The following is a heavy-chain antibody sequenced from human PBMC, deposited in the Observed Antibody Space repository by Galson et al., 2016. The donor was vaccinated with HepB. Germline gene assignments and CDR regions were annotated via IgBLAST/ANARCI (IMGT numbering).Heavy chain of an antibody. CDR1: GFPLSSYA. D-gene: IGHD3-10*01. V-gene: IGHV3-23*01. Sequence: LRLSCAASGFPLSSYAMSWVRQAPGPGLEWVSTVRSLGGSTYYSYSVKGRFTISRDNSKNTLFLQMNSLRVEDTAIYYCAKRHYYGSGSFDYWGQGTLVTVSS. CDR2: VRSLGGST. CDR3: AKRHYYGSGSFDY. J-gene: IGHJ4*02.